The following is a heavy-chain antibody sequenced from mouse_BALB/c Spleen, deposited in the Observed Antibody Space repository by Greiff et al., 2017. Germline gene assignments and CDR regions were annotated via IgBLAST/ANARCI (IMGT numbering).Heavy chain of an antibody. CDR1: GYTFTSYV. D-gene: IGHD1-3*01. V-gene: IGHV1-14*01. J-gene: IGHJ4*01. CDR2: INPYNDGT. CDR3: ARSGPPLWGSYAMDY. Sequence: EVQLQQSGPELVKPGASVKMSCKASGYTFTSYVMHWVKQKPGQGLEWIGYINPYNDGTKYNEKFKGKATLTSDKSSSTAYMELSSLTSEDSAVYYCARSGPPLWGSYAMDYWGQGTSVTVSS.